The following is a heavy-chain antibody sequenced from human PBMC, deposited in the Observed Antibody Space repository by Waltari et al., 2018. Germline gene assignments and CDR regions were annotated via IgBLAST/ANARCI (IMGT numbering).Heavy chain of an antibody. CDR2: IYYSGST. D-gene: IGHD5-12*01. CDR3: AGVDGYNPRFDY. V-gene: IGHV4-59*11. CDR1: GGSISSHS. Sequence: QVQLQESGPGLVKPSETLSLTCTVSGGSISSHSWSWIRQPPGKGLEWIGYIYYSGSTNYNPSLKSRVTISVDTSKNQFSLKLSSVTAADTAVYYCAGVDGYNPRFDYWGQGTLVTVSS. J-gene: IGHJ4*02.